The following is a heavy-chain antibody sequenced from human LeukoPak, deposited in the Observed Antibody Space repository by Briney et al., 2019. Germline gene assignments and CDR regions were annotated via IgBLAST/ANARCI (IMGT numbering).Heavy chain of an antibody. CDR2: INHSGST. CDR3: ARAYPGYSSSWYYFDY. Sequence: SETLSLTCAVYGGSFSGYYWSWIRQPPGKGLEWIGEINHSGSTNYNPSLKSRVTISVDTSKNQFSLQLNSVTPEDTAVYYCARAYPGYSSSWYYFDYWGQGTLVTVSS. CDR1: GGSFSGYY. J-gene: IGHJ4*02. D-gene: IGHD6-13*01. V-gene: IGHV4-34*01.